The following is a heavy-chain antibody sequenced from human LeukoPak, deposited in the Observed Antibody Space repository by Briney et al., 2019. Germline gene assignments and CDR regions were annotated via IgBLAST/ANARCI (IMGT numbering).Heavy chain of an antibody. V-gene: IGHV3-13*01. CDR2: IGTAGDT. CDR3: ARGAVGMDV. J-gene: IGHJ6*02. CDR1: GFPFSSYD. Sequence: PGGPLRLSCAASGFPFSSYDMHGVRPATGKGVERISAIGTAGDTYYPASVKGRFTISRENAKTSLYLQMTSLRAGDTAVYYCARGAVGMDVWGQGTTVTASS. D-gene: IGHD3-16*01.